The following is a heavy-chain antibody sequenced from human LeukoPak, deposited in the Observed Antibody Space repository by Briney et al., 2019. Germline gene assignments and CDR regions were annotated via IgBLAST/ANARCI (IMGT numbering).Heavy chain of an antibody. Sequence: SETLSLTCTVSSDSISSYYWSWIRQPPGKGLEWIGYIYYSGSTNYNPSLKSRVTISIDTSKNQFSLKLSSVTAADTAVYYCASDVFSGWYFDFWGQGTLVTVSS. V-gene: IGHV4-59*01. CDR2: IYYSGST. CDR1: SDSISSYY. CDR3: ASDVFSGWYFDF. J-gene: IGHJ4*02. D-gene: IGHD6-19*01.